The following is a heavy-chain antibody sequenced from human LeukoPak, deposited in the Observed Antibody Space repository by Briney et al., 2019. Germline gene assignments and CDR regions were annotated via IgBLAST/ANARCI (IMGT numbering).Heavy chain of an antibody. CDR3: ARGAGYCSSTNCHLWFDF. CDR2: IISSSSAI. Sequence: GGSLRLSCAASGFTFSSFGMNWVRQAPGKGLEWVSFIISSSSAIYYADSVKGRFTISRDNSKNTLYLQMNSLRAEDTAVYYCARGAGYCSSTNCHLWFDFWGQGTLVTVSS. D-gene: IGHD2-2*01. J-gene: IGHJ4*02. V-gene: IGHV3-48*01. CDR1: GFTFSSFG.